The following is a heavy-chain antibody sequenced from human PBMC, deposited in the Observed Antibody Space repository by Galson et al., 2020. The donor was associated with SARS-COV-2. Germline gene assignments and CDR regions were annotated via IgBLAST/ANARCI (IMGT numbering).Heavy chain of an antibody. D-gene: IGHD2-21*02. J-gene: IGHJ4*02. Sequence: GGSLRLSCEVFGFRISGYWMSWVRQAPGKGLEGVGNIKQDGSENYYADSVRGRYTISRDNAKNSVFLQMNSLRPEDTAVYYCARIMSGNPYDCFDLCGQGTLVTVSS. CDR3: ARIMSGNPYDCFDL. V-gene: IGHV3-7*05. CDR1: GFRISGYW. CDR2: IKQDGSEN.